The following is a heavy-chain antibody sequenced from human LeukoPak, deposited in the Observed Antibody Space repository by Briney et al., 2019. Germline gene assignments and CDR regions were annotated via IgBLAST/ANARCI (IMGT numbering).Heavy chain of an antibody. J-gene: IGHJ4*02. CDR1: GNTLSHLD. CDR3: AKRVVVIRVILVGFHKEAYYFDS. CDR2: ISGSGGST. Sequence: GGPVRLLCGVCGNTLSHLDVRGARQSTGRAGVGLTDISGSGGSTNEADSVKGRFTISSDNPKSTLYLQMNILRAEDTAVYFCAKRVVVIRVILVGFHKEAYYFDSWGQGALVTVSS. V-gene: IGHV3-23*01. D-gene: IGHD3-22*01.